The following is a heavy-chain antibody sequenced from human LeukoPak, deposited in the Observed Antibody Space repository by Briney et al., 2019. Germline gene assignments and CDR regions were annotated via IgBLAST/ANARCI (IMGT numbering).Heavy chain of an antibody. V-gene: IGHV3-53*01. CDR3: AKRVDSSGYYYLPYFDY. Sequence: GGSLRLSCAASGFSVSSSYMNWVRQAPGKGLEWVSIMYRDGKTFYADYVKGRFTISRDSSKNTLYLQMNSLRAEDTAVYYCAKRVDSSGYYYLPYFDYWGQGTLVTVSS. D-gene: IGHD3-22*01. CDR1: GFSVSSSY. J-gene: IGHJ4*02. CDR2: MYRDGKT.